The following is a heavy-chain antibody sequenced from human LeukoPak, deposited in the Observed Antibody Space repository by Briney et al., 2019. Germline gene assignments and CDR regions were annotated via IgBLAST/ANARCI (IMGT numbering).Heavy chain of an antibody. V-gene: IGHV4-59*01. CDR1: CGSISSYY. CDR2: IYYSGST. CDR3: ASSGYSSGGTIDY. Sequence: SETLSLTCTVSCGSISSYYWSWIRQPPGKGLEWIGYIYYSGSTNYNPSLKSRVTISVDTSKNQFSLKLSSVTAADTAVYYCASSGYSSGGTIDYWGQGTLVTVSS. J-gene: IGHJ4*02. D-gene: IGHD6-19*01.